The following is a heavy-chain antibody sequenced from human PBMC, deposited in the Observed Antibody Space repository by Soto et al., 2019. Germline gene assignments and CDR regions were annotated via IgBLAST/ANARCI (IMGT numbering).Heavy chain of an antibody. D-gene: IGHD3-3*01. CDR1: GYPVTAYY. CDR2: INPATGAA. CDR3: AGGGGVGVAGSAAFDM. J-gene: IGHJ3*02. V-gene: IGHV1-2*02. Sequence: QLHLVQSGAVVKKPGASVTVSCSASGYPVTAYYMHWVRQAPGRGLEWMGGINPATGAAKYTQTFPGRVTLTRDTSTSTVFRELRGLTSEDPAVFYGAGGGGVGVAGSAAFDMWGQGTLVTVSS.